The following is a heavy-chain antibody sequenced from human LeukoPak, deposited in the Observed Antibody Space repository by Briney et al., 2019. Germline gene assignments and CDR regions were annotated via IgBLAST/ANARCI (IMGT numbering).Heavy chain of an antibody. CDR1: EFTFSRDW. CDR2: IHQDGNVK. D-gene: IGHD1-20*01. J-gene: IGHJ4*02. CDR3: VRDNWNDVY. Sequence: PGGSLRLSCEASEFTFSRDWMSWVRQAPGKGLEWVANIHQDGNVKYYLDSVKGRFTISRVNAKKSLYLQMNSLRAEDTAVYYCVRDNWNDVYWGQGSLVTVSS. V-gene: IGHV3-7*01.